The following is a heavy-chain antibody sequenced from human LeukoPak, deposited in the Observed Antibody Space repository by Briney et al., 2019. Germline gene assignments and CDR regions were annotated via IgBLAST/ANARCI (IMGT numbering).Heavy chain of an antibody. V-gene: IGHV3-30*03. CDR3: ARGDSWYEDY. Sequence: GGSLRLSCAASGFVFSSYGMHWVRQAPGKGLEWVAVISYDGGNEYFTGSVKGRFTISRDNSKDTLYLQMNSLRAEDTAVYYCARGDSWYEDYWGQGTLVTVSS. D-gene: IGHD6-13*01. CDR1: GFVFSSYG. J-gene: IGHJ4*02. CDR2: ISYDGGNE.